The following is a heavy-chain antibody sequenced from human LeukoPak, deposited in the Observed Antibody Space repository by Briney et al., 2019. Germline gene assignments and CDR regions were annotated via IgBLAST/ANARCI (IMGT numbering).Heavy chain of an antibody. D-gene: IGHD2/OR15-2a*01. J-gene: IGHJ4*02. V-gene: IGHV3-11*05. CDR1: GFTFSDYY. CDR2: ISSSSSYT. CDR3: ARGQYFSTTYYFDY. Sequence: PGGSLRLSCAASGFTFSDYYMSWIRQAPGKGLEWVSYISSSSSYTNYADSVKGRFTISRDNAKNSLFLQMNSLRAEDTAVYFCARGQYFSTTYYFDYWGQGTLVTVSS.